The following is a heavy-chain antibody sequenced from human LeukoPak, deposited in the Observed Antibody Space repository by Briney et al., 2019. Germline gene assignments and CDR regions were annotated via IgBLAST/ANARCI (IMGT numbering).Heavy chain of an antibody. Sequence: ASVKVSCTASGYTFSSYYMHWVRQAPGQGLEWMGIINPSGGRTSYAQKVQGRFTMTRDKSTSSVHMQLSSLRAEDTAVYYCARDRVDCGGDCYGGYFDYWGQGTLVTDSS. CDR2: INPSGGRT. V-gene: IGHV1-46*04. D-gene: IGHD2-21*02. J-gene: IGHJ4*02. CDR1: GYTFSSYY. CDR3: ARDRVDCGGDCYGGYFDY.